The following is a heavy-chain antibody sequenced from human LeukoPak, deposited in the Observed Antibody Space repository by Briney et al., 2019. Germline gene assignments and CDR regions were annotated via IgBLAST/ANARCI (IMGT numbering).Heavy chain of an antibody. D-gene: IGHD6-6*01. V-gene: IGHV1-2*02. Sequence: GASVKVSCKASGYTFTGYYMHWVRQAPGQGLEWMGWINPNSGGTNYAQKFQGRVTMTRDTSISTAYMELSRLRSDDTAVYYCARTSYSSSXRGPKDAFDIWGQGTMVTVS. J-gene: IGHJ3*02. CDR1: GYTFTGYY. CDR3: ARTSYSSSXRGPKDAFDI. CDR2: INPNSGGT.